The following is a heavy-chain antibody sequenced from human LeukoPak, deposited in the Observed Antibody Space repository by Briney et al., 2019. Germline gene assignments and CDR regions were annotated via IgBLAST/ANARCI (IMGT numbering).Heavy chain of an antibody. D-gene: IGHD6-19*01. CDR3: ARTVYNSGWFHFDH. V-gene: IGHV3-23*01. Sequence: PGGSLRLSCAVSGFSLRSYAMSWVRQAPGKGLEWVSAISGGAAGTYYADSVKGRFTISTDISKSTLCVQINSLRAEDTAVYYCARTVYNSGWFHFDHWGQGTLVTVSS. CDR1: GFSLRSYA. J-gene: IGHJ4*02. CDR2: ISGGAAGT.